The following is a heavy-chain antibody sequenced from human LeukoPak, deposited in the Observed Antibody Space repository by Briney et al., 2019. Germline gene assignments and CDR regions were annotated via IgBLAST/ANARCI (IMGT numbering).Heavy chain of an antibody. CDR1: GGSISSYY. Sequence: SETLSLTCTVSGGSISSYYWSWIRQPPGKGLEWIGYIYYSGSTNYNPSLKSRVTISVDTSKNQFSLKLSSVTAADTAVYYCARGRLSGSSIYWGQGTLVTVSS. D-gene: IGHD1-26*01. CDR2: IYYSGST. J-gene: IGHJ4*02. CDR3: ARGRLSGSSIY. V-gene: IGHV4-59*01.